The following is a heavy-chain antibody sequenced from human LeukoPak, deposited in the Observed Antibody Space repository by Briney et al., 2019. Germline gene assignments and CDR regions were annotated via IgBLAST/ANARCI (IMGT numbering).Heavy chain of an antibody. CDR2: ISAYNGNT. J-gene: IGHJ5*02. CDR3: AREKGAAAGRGGWFDP. CDR1: GYTFSDYY. V-gene: IGHV1-18*04. D-gene: IGHD6-13*01. Sequence: ASVKVSCKASGYTFSDYYMNWVRQAPGQGLEWMGWISAYNGNTNYAQKLQGRVTMTTDTSTSTAYMELRSLRSEDTAVYYCAREKGAAAGRGGWFDPWGQGTLVTVSS.